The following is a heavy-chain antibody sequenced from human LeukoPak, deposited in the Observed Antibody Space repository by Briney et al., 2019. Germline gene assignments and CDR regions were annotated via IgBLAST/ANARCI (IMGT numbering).Heavy chain of an antibody. V-gene: IGHV6-1*01. D-gene: IGHD6-6*01. CDR2: TYYRSKWYN. J-gene: IGHJ4*02. CDR1: GDSVSSNSAA. Sequence: SQTLSLTCAISGDSVSSNSAAWNWIRQSPSRGLEWLGRTYYRSKWYNDYAESVKSRINIKPDTSKNQFSLQLNSVTVADTAVYYCARDRPIGRSTLYYFDYWGQGTLVTVSS. CDR3: ARDRPIGRSTLYYFDY.